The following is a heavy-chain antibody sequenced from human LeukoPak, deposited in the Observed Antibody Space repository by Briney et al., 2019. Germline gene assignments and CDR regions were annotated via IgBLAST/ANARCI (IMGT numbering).Heavy chain of an antibody. J-gene: IGHJ4*02. Sequence: PGRSLRLSCAASGFTFYDYAMHWVRHAPGKGLEWVSGISWNSGSIGYADSVKGRFTISRDNAKNSLYLQMNSLRAEDTALYYCAKGSNYYDSSGYLGQPFDYWGQGTLVTVSS. CDR3: AKGSNYYDSSGYLGQPFDY. D-gene: IGHD3-22*01. V-gene: IGHV3-9*01. CDR2: ISWNSGSI. CDR1: GFTFYDYA.